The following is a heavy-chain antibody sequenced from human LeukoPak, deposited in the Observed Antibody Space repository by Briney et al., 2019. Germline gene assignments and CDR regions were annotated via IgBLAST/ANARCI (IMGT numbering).Heavy chain of an antibody. CDR2: ISGDGVST. J-gene: IGHJ4*02. CDR1: GFMFDDSA. CDR3: AKEGYSHTSNYFDN. V-gene: IGHV3-43*02. D-gene: IGHD2-15*01. Sequence: QPGGSLRLSCAASGFMFDDSAMHWVRQAPGKGLEWVSLISGDGVSTFYAASVKGRFTISRDNSKNSLSMQMDSLTTEDTALYYCAKEGYSHTSNYFDNWGQGILVTVSS.